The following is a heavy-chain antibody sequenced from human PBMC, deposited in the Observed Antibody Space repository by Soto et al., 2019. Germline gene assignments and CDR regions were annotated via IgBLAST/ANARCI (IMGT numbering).Heavy chain of an antibody. CDR2: MNPNSGNT. V-gene: IGHV1-8*01. Sequence: ASVKVSCKASGYTFTSYDINWVRQATGQGLERMGWMNPNSGNTGYAQKFQGRVTMTRNTSISTAYMELSSLRSEDTAVYYCARVGTSYYYMDVWGKGTTVTVSS. D-gene: IGHD3-10*01. CDR1: GYTFTSYD. CDR3: ARVGTSYYYMDV. J-gene: IGHJ6*03.